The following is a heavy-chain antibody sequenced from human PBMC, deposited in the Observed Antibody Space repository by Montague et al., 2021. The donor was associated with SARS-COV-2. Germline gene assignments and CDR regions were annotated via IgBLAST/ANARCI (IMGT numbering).Heavy chain of an antibody. V-gene: IGHV4-34*01. Sequence: SETLSLTCAVHGTSFRGYYWNWIRQPPGKGLEWIGEINHGGSTKYSPSLKSRLTISADTSQNPFSLKLTSVAAADTAVYYCARLRDGVVPSPILGVGPYYSYYYMDVWGRGTTVTVSS. D-gene: IGHD3-10*01. J-gene: IGHJ6*03. CDR3: ARLRDGVVPSPILGVGPYYSYYYMDV. CDR1: GTSFRGYY. CDR2: INHGGST.